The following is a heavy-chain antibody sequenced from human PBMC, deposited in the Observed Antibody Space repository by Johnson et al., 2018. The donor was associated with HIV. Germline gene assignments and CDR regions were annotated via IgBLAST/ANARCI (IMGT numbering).Heavy chain of an antibody. Sequence: EVQLVESGGGLVQPGRSLRLSCAASGFTFDDYAMHWVRQAPGKGLEWVSGISWNSGSIGYADSVKGRFTISRDNAKNSLYLQMNSLKADDTALYYCARDRRFGDPGAFDIWGQGTMVTVS. J-gene: IGHJ3*02. V-gene: IGHV3-9*01. CDR3: ARDRRFGDPGAFDI. CDR2: ISWNSGSI. CDR1: GFTFDDYA. D-gene: IGHD2-21*02.